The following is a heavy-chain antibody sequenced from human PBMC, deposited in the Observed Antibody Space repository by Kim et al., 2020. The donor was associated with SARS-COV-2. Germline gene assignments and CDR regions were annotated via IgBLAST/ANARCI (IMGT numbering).Heavy chain of an antibody. J-gene: IGHJ4*02. CDR1: GFTFSSYS. Sequence: GGSLRLSCAASGFTFSSYSMNWVRQAPGKGLEWVSYISGSSTTVYYADSVKGRFTISRDNAKNSLYLQMNSLRDEDTALYYCARGGTWLQLWSEIDYWGQGTLVTVSS. D-gene: IGHD5-12*01. V-gene: IGHV3-48*02. CDR2: ISGSSTTV. CDR3: ARGGTWLQLWSEIDY.